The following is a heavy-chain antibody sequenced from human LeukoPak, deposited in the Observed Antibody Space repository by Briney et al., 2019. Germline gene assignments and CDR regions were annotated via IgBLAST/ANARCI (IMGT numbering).Heavy chain of an antibody. CDR2: IYHSGST. Sequence: SGTLSLTCAVSGGSISSSNWWSWVRQPPGKGLEWIGEIYHSGSTNYNPSLKSRVTILVDKSKNQFSLKLSSVTAADTAVYYCARDRGGGWDSYYYDSSGYYGSDDAFDIWGQGTMVTVSS. V-gene: IGHV4-4*02. CDR3: ARDRGGGWDSYYYDSSGYYGSDDAFDI. CDR1: GGSISSSNW. J-gene: IGHJ3*02. D-gene: IGHD3-22*01.